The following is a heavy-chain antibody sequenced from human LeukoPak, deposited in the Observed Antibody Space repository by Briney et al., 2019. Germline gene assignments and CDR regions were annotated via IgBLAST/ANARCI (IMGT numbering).Heavy chain of an antibody. D-gene: IGHD2-8*01. CDR2: IYHSGST. CDR3: ASSLGYCTNGVCSPRRYNWFDP. Sequence: PSQTLSLTCAVSGGSISSGGYPWSWIRQPPGKGLEWIGYIYHSGSTYYNPSLKSRVTISVDRSKNQFSLKLSSVTAADTAVYYCASSLGYCTNGVCSPRRYNWFDPWGQGTLVTVSS. CDR1: GGSISSGGYP. V-gene: IGHV4-30-2*01. J-gene: IGHJ5*02.